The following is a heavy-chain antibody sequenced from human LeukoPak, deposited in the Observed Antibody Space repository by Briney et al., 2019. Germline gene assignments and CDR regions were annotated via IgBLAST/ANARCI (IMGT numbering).Heavy chain of an antibody. Sequence: PGGALRLSCAASGFTFSSYSMNWVRQAPGKGLEGVSYISSSSSTIYYADSVKGRFTISRDNAKNSLYLQMNSLRAEDTAVYYCARGSVRGVTTDFDYWGQGTLVTVSS. CDR2: ISSSSSTI. CDR1: GFTFSSYS. V-gene: IGHV3-48*04. D-gene: IGHD3-10*01. CDR3: ARGSVRGVTTDFDY. J-gene: IGHJ4*02.